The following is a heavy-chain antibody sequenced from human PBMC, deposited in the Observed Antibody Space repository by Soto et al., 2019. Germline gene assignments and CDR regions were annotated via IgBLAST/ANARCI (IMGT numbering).Heavy chain of an antibody. V-gene: IGHV3-33*01. CDR2: ICYDGSNK. J-gene: IGHJ4*02. CDR3: ARDHGYSGSYYGYFDY. Sequence: QVQLVASGGGVVQPGRSLRLSCAASGFTFSSYGMHWVRQAPGKGLEWVAVICYDGSNKYYADSVKGRFTISRDNSKNTLYLQMNSLRADDTAVYYCARDHGYSGSYYGYFDYWGQGTLVTVSS. CDR1: GFTFSSYG. D-gene: IGHD1-26*01.